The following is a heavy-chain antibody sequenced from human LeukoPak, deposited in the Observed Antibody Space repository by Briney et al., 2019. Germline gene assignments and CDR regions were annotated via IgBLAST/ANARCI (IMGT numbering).Heavy chain of an antibody. CDR3: ATGAGTSYYGMDV. CDR1: GYTFTSYG. J-gene: IGHJ6*02. D-gene: IGHD6-19*01. Sequence: ASMKVSCKASGYTFTSYGISWVRQAPGKGLEWMGGFDPEDGETIYAQKFQGRVTMTEDTSTDTAYMELSSLRSEDTAVYYCATGAGTSYYGMDVWGQGTTVTVSS. CDR2: FDPEDGET. V-gene: IGHV1-24*01.